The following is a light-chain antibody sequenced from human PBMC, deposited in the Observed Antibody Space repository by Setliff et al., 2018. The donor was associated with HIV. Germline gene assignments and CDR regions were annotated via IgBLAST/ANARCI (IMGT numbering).Light chain of an antibody. CDR1: SSGVGGYNY. V-gene: IGLV2-14*03. CDR3: SSYTSSITYV. J-gene: IGLJ1*01. CDR2: GVS. Sequence: QSALAQPASVSGSPGQSITIYCSGTSSGVGGYNYVSWYQQHPGKAPKLMIYGVSERPSGVSNRFSGSKSGYTASLTISGLQAEDEADYYCSSYTSSITYVFGTGTKVTVL.